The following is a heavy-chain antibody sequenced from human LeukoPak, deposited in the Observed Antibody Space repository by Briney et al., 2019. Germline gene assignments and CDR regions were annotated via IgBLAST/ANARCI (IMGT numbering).Heavy chain of an antibody. CDR2: ISSSGSTI. J-gene: IGHJ4*02. CDR1: GFTFSSYE. CDR3: ARDGGGITMIVVVTPVPTYFDY. V-gene: IGHV3-48*03. Sequence: PGGSLRLSCAASGFTFSSYEMNWVRQAPGKGLEWFSYISSSGSTIYYADSVKGRFTISRDNAKNSLYLQMNSLRAEDTAVYYCARDGGGITMIVVVTPVPTYFDYWGQGTLVTVSS. D-gene: IGHD3-22*01.